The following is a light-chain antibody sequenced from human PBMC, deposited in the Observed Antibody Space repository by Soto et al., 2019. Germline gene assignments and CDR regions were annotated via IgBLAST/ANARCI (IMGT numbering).Light chain of an antibody. Sequence: LTQPRSVSGSPGQSVTLSCTGTSSDVGRYNFVSWYQQHPDKAPALIIYDVTRRPSGVPDRFSGSKSGNTASLTISGLQAEDETDYYCCSYAGSYTYVFGTGTKVTVL. J-gene: IGLJ1*01. CDR2: DVT. CDR3: CSYAGSYTYV. V-gene: IGLV2-11*01. CDR1: SSDVGRYNF.